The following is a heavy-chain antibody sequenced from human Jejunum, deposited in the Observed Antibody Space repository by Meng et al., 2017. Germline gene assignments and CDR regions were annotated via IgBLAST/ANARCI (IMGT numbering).Heavy chain of an antibody. CDR3: AGAPNSKYYDY. V-gene: IGHV3-7*01. J-gene: IGHJ4*02. CDR1: GFSFHNYW. Sequence: GGSLRLSCEASGFSFHNYWMSWVRQVPGKGLEWVANIKEEGSEKNYVDSVKGRFTISRDNAKDSLWLQMNSLRGEDTAVYYCAGAPNSKYYDYWGQGSLVTVSS. CDR2: IKEEGSEK. D-gene: IGHD4-23*01.